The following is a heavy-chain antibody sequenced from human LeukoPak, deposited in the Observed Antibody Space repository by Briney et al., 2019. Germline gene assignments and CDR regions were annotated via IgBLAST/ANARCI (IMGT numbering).Heavy chain of an antibody. D-gene: IGHD5/OR15-5a*01. CDR3: ARGFYENPFDY. Sequence: SQTLSLTCAVSGGSISSGGYSWSWIRQPPGKGLEWIGYIYHSGSTYYNPSLKSRVTISVDTSKNQFSLKLSSVTAADTAVYYCARGFYENPFDYWGQGTLVTVSS. J-gene: IGHJ4*02. CDR1: GGSISSGGYS. CDR2: IYHSGST. V-gene: IGHV4-30-2*02.